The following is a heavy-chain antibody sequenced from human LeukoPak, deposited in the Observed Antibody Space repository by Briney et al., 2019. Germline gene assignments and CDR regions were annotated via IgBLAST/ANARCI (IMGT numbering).Heavy chain of an antibody. Sequence: ASVKVSCKPSGYTFTRHGISWVRQAPGQGLEWMGWISAYNGNTNYAQKLQGRVTMTTDTSTSTAYMELRSLRSDDTAVYYCARSNSGSSDYWGQGTLVTVSS. CDR2: ISAYNGNT. V-gene: IGHV1-18*01. J-gene: IGHJ4*02. CDR1: GYTFTRHG. D-gene: IGHD1-26*01. CDR3: ARSNSGSSDY.